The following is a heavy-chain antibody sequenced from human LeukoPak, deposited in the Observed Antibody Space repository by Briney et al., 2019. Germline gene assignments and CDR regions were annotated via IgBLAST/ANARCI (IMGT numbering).Heavy chain of an antibody. CDR3: ARESYDYVWGSYRRNWFDP. Sequence: PSQTLSLTCTASGYSISSGYFWGWIRQPPGKGLEWIGSISHNGSTNYNPSLESRVTISVDMSKNQFSLKLSAVTAAATAVYYCARESYDYVWGSYRRNWFDPWGQGTLVTVSS. D-gene: IGHD3-16*02. J-gene: IGHJ5*02. CDR1: GYSISSGYF. CDR2: ISHNGST. V-gene: IGHV4-38-2*02.